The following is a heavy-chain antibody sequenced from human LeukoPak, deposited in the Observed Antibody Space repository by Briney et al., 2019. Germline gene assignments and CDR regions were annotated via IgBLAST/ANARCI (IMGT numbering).Heavy chain of an antibody. D-gene: IGHD3-16*01. CDR1: GDSISSNYW. V-gene: IGHV4-4*02. CDR2: ILQSGST. J-gene: IGHJ4*02. Sequence: SETLSLTCTVSGDSISSNYWWSWVRQSPGKGLEWIGEILQSGSTNYNPSLRSRVTISIDKSKNQFSLNLSSVTAADTAVYYCARESWSYASKFHYWGQGTLVTVSS. CDR3: ARESWSYASKFHY.